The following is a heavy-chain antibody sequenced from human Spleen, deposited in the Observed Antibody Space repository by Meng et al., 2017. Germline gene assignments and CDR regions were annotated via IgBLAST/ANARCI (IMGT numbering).Heavy chain of an antibody. CDR1: GSIFSDSD. CDR2: IRTTGNTYAT. CDR3: TTVAITMVRGVIIDDAFDI. Sequence: GGSLRLSCVGSGSIFSDSDVHWVRQASGKGLEWVGRIRTTGNTYATTYSASVRGRFSISRDDSKNMLYLQMNSLKTEDTAVYYCTTVAITMVRGVIIDDAFDIWGQGTMVTVSS. D-gene: IGHD3-10*01. J-gene: IGHJ3*02. V-gene: IGHV3-73*01.